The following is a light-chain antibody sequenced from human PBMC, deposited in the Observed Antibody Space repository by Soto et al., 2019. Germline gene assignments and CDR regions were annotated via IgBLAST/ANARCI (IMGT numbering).Light chain of an antibody. Sequence: QSALTQPASVSGSPGQSITISCTGASSDVGGYNYVSWYQQHPGKAPKLMIYDVSDRPSGVSNRFSGSKSGHTASLTISGLQAEDEAEYYCSSYTSSSTRVFGTGTKVTVL. J-gene: IGLJ1*01. V-gene: IGLV2-14*01. CDR3: SSYTSSSTRV. CDR1: SSDVGGYNY. CDR2: DVS.